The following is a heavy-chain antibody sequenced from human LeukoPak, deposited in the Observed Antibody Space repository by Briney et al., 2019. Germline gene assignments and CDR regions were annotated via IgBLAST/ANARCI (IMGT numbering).Heavy chain of an antibody. CDR1: GGSISSSSYY. CDR2: IYYSGST. V-gene: IGHV4-39*02. J-gene: IGHJ4*02. Sequence: SETLSLTCTVSGGSISSSSYYWGWIRQPPGKGLEWIGSIYYSGSTYYNPSLKSRVTISVDTPKNQFSLKLSSVTAADTAVYYCAREEIAVAGTPAFDYWGQGTLVTVSS. D-gene: IGHD6-19*01. CDR3: AREEIAVAGTPAFDY.